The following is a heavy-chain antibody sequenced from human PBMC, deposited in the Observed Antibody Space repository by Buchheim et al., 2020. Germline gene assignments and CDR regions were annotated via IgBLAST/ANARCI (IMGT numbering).Heavy chain of an antibody. CDR1: GYTFTGYY. CDR2: INPNSGGT. J-gene: IGHJ6*02. Sequence: QVQLVQSGAAVKKPGASVKVSCKASGYTFTGYYMHWVRQAPGQGLEWMGWINPNSGGTNYAQKFRGWVTMTRDTSISPAYMELSRLRSDDTAVYYCATSGSRSPLYYGMDVWGQGTT. V-gene: IGHV1-2*04. D-gene: IGHD3-10*01. CDR3: ATSGSRSPLYYGMDV.